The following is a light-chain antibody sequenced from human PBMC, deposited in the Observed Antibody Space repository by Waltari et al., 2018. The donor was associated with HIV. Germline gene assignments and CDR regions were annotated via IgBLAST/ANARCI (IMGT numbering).Light chain of an antibody. CDR2: RAS. V-gene: IGKV3-15*01. Sequence: EIVLTQSPATLSLSPGERATLSCRASQSVSSNLAWYQQKPGQAPRLLIYRASTRATGIPARFSGSGSGTEFTLTISSLQSEDFAVYYCQQRSNWPLTFGGGTKVEIK. CDR1: QSVSSN. CDR3: QQRSNWPLT. J-gene: IGKJ4*01.